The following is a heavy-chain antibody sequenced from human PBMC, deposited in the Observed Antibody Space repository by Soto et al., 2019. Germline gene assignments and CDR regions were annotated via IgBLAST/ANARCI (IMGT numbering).Heavy chain of an antibody. CDR2: INGDGTST. Sequence: PGGSLRLSCAASGFTFSSYWIHWVRQAPGKGLEWVSRINGDGTSTSHADSVRGRFTISRDNARNSLFLQMNSLRAEDTAVYYCVRFFSTSACTDFYILGRGILVPVS. J-gene: IGHJ4*02. V-gene: IGHV3-74*01. CDR3: VRFFSTSACTDFYI. CDR1: GFTFSSYW. D-gene: IGHD2-2*01.